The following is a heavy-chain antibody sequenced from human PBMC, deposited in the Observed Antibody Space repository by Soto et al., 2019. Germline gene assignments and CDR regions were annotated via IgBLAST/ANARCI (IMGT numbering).Heavy chain of an antibody. V-gene: IGHV3-30*18. CDR2: ISHDGTTK. CDR3: AKDRRDGEYNSVYDF. Sequence: GGSLRLSCAASGFTLSDYGMHWVRQAPGKGLEWVAMISHDGTTKYWADSEKGRFTNSRDNSKNALYLQINSLRAEDTAVYYCAKDRRDGEYNSVYDFWGQGALVTVSS. D-gene: IGHD1-1*01. J-gene: IGHJ4*02. CDR1: GFTLSDYG.